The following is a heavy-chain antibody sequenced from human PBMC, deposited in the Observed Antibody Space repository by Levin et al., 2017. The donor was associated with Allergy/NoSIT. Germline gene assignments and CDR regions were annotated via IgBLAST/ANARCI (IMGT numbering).Heavy chain of an antibody. J-gene: IGHJ2*01. D-gene: IGHD4-11*01. CDR3: ARAPLTSVWYFDL. Sequence: SETLSLTCAVSDASISSSNWWSWVRQPPGKGLEWIGEIYHAGSTNYNPSLESRVSISLDKSKNQFSLRLSSVTAADTAVYYCARAPLTSVWYFDLWGRGTLVTVSS. CDR2: IYHAGST. V-gene: IGHV4-4*02. CDR1: DASISSSNW.